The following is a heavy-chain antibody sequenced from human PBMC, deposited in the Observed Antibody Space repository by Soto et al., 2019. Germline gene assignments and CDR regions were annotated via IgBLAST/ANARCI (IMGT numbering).Heavy chain of an antibody. Sequence: PSETLSLTCAVYGGSFSGYYWSWIRQPPGKGLEWIGEINHSGSTNYNPSLKSRVTISVDTSKNQFSLKLSSVTAADTAVYYCASLDTAMPQRSPFDYWGQGTLVIVSS. V-gene: IGHV4-34*01. J-gene: IGHJ4*02. CDR1: GGSFSGYY. CDR3: ASLDTAMPQRSPFDY. CDR2: INHSGST. D-gene: IGHD5-18*01.